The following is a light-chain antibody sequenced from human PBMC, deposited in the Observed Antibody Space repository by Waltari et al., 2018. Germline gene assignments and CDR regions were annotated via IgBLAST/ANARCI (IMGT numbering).Light chain of an antibody. J-gene: IGKJ1*01. CDR3: QQYYDIPWT. CDR2: WAS. Sequence: DIVMTQSPDSLAVSLGERVTINCKSSQSVLYSSNSQNYLAWYQQKPGQPPKLLIYWASAREAGVPDLFSGSESGTDFTLTISSLQAEDVAVYYCQQYYDIPWTFGQGTKVEIK. CDR1: QSVLYSSNSQNY. V-gene: IGKV4-1*01.